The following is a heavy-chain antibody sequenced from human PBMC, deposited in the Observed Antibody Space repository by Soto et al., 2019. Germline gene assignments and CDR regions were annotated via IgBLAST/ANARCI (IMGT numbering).Heavy chain of an antibody. D-gene: IGHD2-21*01. J-gene: IGHJ5*02. Sequence: ASVKVSCKASGYTFTSYAMHWVRQAPGQRLEWMGWINAGNGNTKYSQKFQGRVTITGDTSASPAYLELSSLRSEDTAVYYCARDTSEVWWGLYDPWGQGTLVTVSS. V-gene: IGHV1-3*01. CDR1: GYTFTSYA. CDR3: ARDTSEVWWGLYDP. CDR2: INAGNGNT.